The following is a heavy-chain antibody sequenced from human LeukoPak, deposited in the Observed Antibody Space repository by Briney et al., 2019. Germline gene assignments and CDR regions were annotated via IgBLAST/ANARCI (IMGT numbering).Heavy chain of an antibody. Sequence: ASVKVSCKASGYTFTGYYMHWVRQAPGQGLEWMGWINPNSGGTNYAQKFQGRVTMTRDTSISTAYMELSRLRSDDTAVYYCARGGDIVVVPTAICHWGQGTLVTVSS. D-gene: IGHD2-2*02. CDR2: INPNSGGT. CDR1: GYTFTGYY. CDR3: ARGGDIVVVPTAICH. J-gene: IGHJ4*02. V-gene: IGHV1-2*02.